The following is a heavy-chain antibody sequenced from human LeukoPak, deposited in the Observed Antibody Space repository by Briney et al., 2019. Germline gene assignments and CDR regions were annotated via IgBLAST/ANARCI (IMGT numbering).Heavy chain of an antibody. CDR1: GFTFSSYA. Sequence: GGSLRLSCAASGFTFSSYAMSWVRQAPGKGLEWVSAISGSGGSTYYADSVKGRFTISRDNSKNTVYLQMNALRPEDTAMCYCAKVGKGQLLEAFDIWGQGTMVTVSP. D-gene: IGHD2-2*01. CDR2: ISGSGGST. V-gene: IGHV3-23*01. J-gene: IGHJ3*02. CDR3: AKVGKGQLLEAFDI.